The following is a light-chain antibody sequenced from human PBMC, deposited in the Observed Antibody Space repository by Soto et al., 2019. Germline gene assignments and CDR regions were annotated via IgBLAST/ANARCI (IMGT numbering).Light chain of an antibody. Sequence: EVVMTQSPATLSVSPGERATLSCRASQSVSANLAWYQQKPGQAPRLLIYGASSRATGIPARFSGSGSGTDFTLTISSLQSEDFAVYYCQQYNKWATFGPGTLLEIE. CDR3: QQYNKWAT. CDR1: QSVSAN. CDR2: GAS. J-gene: IGKJ5*01. V-gene: IGKV3-15*01.